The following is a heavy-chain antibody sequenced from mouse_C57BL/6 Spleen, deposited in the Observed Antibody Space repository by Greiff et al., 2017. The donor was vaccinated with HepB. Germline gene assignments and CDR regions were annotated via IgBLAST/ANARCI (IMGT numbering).Heavy chain of an antibody. CDR1: GFNIKNTY. Sequence: EVQLQQSVAELVRPGASVKLSCTASGFNIKNTYMHWVKQRPEQGLEWIGRIDPANGNTKYAPKFQGKATITADTSSNTAYLQLSSLTSEDTAIYYGASPPPDYYGSSYWYFDVWGTGTTVTVSS. J-gene: IGHJ1*03. CDR3: ASPPPDYYGSSYWYFDV. CDR2: IDPANGNT. D-gene: IGHD1-1*01. V-gene: IGHV14-3*01.